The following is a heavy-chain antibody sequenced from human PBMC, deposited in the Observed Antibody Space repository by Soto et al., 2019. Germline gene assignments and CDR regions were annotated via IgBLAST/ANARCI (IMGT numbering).Heavy chain of an antibody. CDR2: ISSSGRTI. CDR3: AREFMNTDYYSYGMGV. Sequence: EVQLVESGGGLVQPGGSLRLSCAASGFTFSSFEMNWVRQAPGKGLEWVSYISSSGRTIYSADSVKGRFTISRDNAKNSVYLQMNNLRGEDTAVYYGAREFMNTDYYSYGMGVWGQGTTVTVSS. D-gene: IGHD3-16*01. CDR1: GFTFSSFE. V-gene: IGHV3-48*03. J-gene: IGHJ6*02.